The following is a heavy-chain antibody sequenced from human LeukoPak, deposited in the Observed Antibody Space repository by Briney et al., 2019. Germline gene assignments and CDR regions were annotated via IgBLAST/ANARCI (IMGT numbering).Heavy chain of an antibody. Sequence: AGGGLRLSCADSGFTFDDYTMHWVRQAPGKGLEWVSLIFLVGVVTYNADSVKGRFTISRDNSNNSLYLQMNSLRTEDTALYYCAGGGPLGEFDYWGQGTLGT. CDR3: AGGGPLGEFDY. CDR2: IFLVGVVT. J-gene: IGHJ4*02. CDR1: GFTFDDYT. D-gene: IGHD2-15*01. V-gene: IGHV3-43*01.